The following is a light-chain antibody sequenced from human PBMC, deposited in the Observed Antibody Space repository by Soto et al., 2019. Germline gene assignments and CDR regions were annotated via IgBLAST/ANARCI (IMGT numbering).Light chain of an antibody. J-gene: IGKJ4*01. CDR1: QSVLYSSNNKNY. Sequence: DIVMTQSPDSLAVSLGERATINCKSSQSVLYSSNNKNYLAWYQQKPGQPPKLLIYWASTRESGVHDRFSGSGSGTDFTLTISSLQAEDVAVYYCHQDYSTPLTFGGGTKVEVK. V-gene: IGKV4-1*01. CDR3: HQDYSTPLT. CDR2: WAS.